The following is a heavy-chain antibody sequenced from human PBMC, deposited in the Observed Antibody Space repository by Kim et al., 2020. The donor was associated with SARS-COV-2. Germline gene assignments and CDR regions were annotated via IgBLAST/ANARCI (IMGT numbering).Heavy chain of an antibody. CDR3: AREGGSSSWFNLRSGDSLYWFDP. CDR1: GFTFSSYW. V-gene: IGHV3-74*01. D-gene: IGHD6-13*01. CDR2: INSDGSST. Sequence: GGSLRLSCAASGFTFSSYWMHWVRQAPGKGLVWVSRINSDGSSTSYADSVKGRFTISRDNAKNTLYLQMNSLRAEDTAVYYCAREGGSSSWFNLRSGDSLYWFDPWGQGTLVTVSS. J-gene: IGHJ5*02.